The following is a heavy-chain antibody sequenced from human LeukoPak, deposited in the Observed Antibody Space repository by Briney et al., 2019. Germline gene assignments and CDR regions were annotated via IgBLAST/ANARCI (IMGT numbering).Heavy chain of an antibody. D-gene: IGHD5-24*01. CDR2: IYDRGSN. V-gene: IGHV4-59*08. CDR1: GGSIRSYY. J-gene: IGHJ4*02. CDR3: ARHLKWLYLN. Sequence: TSEPLSLTCTVSGGSIRSYYWNWVRQPPGKGLDWVGYIYDRGSNNYYPSLKSRFTNSADTSKNPSSLKLSSVTAADTAIYYCARHLKWLYLNWGQGTLVTVSS.